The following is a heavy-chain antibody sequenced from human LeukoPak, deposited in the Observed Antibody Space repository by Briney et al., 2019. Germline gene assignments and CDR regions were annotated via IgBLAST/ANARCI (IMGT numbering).Heavy chain of an antibody. J-gene: IGHJ6*02. V-gene: IGHV7-4-1*02. Sequence: GASVKVSCKASGYTFTSYAMNWVRQAPGQGLEWMGWINTNTGNPTYAQGFTGRFVFSLDTSVSTAYLQISSLKAEDTAVYYCARDKEDSAYYYYYYGMDVWGQGTTVTVSS. CDR3: ARDKEDSAYYYYYYGMDV. CDR1: GYTFTSYA. CDR2: INTNTGNP. D-gene: IGHD3-10*01.